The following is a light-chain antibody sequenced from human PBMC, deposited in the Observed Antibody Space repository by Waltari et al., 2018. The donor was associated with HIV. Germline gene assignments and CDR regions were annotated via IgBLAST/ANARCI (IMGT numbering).Light chain of an antibody. J-gene: IGKJ2*01. V-gene: IGKV1-33*01. CDR3: QQYDNLPYT. Sequence: DIPMTQSPSSLSASVGDRVTITCQASQVKSNNLSWYQQKPGKAPKRLIYDASKLETGVPSRFSGSGSGTEFTFTIASLQPEDFAAYYCQQYDNLPYTFGQGTYLEIK. CDR2: DAS. CDR1: QVKSNN.